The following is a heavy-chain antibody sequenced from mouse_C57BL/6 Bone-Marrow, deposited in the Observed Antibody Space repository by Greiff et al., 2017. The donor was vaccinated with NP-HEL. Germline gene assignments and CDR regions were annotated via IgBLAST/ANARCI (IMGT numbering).Heavy chain of an antibody. CDR3: ASRGENYGKRWYFDV. D-gene: IGHD2-1*01. CDR2: ISYDGSN. Sequence: EVQLQESGPGLVKPSQSLSLTCSVTGYSITSGYYWNWIRQFPGNKLEWMGYISYDGSNNYNPSLKNRISITRDTSKNQFFLKLNSVTTEDTATYYCASRGENYGKRWYFDVWGTGTTVTVSS. V-gene: IGHV3-6*01. CDR1: GYSITSGYY. J-gene: IGHJ1*03.